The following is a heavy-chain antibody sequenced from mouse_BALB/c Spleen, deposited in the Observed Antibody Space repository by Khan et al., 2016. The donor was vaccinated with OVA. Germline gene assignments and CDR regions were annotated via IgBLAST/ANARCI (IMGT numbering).Heavy chain of an antibody. J-gene: IGHJ3*01. CDR1: GYSITSEFA. Sequence: VQLKESGPGLVQPSQSLSLTCTVTGYSITSEFAWNWIRQFPGNKLEWMGYISYSGNTRYTPSLKSLISITRDTSRNQFFLQLNSVTTEDTATYYCARKDYYDYDPFPYWGQGTLVTVSA. V-gene: IGHV3-2*02. CDR2: ISYSGNT. CDR3: ARKDYYDYDPFPY. D-gene: IGHD2-4*01.